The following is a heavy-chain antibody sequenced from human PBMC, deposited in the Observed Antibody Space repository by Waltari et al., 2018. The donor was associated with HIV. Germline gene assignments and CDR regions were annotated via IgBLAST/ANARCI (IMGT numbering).Heavy chain of an antibody. CDR3: ARSLHYYGSGRFDF. Sequence: EVQLVESGGGLVQPGGSLRLSCAASGFTFSSYWMSWVRQAPGKGLVWVSGINSDGRRRTYADSLRGRFTISRDNAKNTLFLQMNSLRVEDTALYYCARSLHYYGSGRFDFWGQGTLVAVSS. J-gene: IGHJ4*02. D-gene: IGHD3-10*01. CDR1: GFTFSSYW. CDR2: INSDGRRR. V-gene: IGHV3-74*03.